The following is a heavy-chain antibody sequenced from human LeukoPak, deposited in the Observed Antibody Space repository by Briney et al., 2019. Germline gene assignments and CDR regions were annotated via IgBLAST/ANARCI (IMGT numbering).Heavy chain of an antibody. J-gene: IGHJ4*02. D-gene: IGHD4-23*01. CDR1: GDSINNNKW. V-gene: IGHV4-4*02. CDR2: INHSGST. CDR3: ARTGYGGMKLDY. Sequence: SETLSLTCAVSGDSINNNKWWSWVRQPPGKGLEWIGEINHSGSTNYNPSLKSRVTISVDTSKNQFSLKLSSVTAADTAVYYCARTGYGGMKLDYWGQGTLVTVSS.